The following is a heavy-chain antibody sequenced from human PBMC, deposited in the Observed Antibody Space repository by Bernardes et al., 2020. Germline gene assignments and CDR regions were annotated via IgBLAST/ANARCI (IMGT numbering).Heavy chain of an antibody. CDR1: GFTFSDYG. D-gene: IGHD3-3*01. Sequence: GGSLRLSCTGSGFTFSDYGLSWFRQAPGKGLEWVSFIRSRTYGEPVQYAASVSGRFTLSRDDSTGIAYLQMNSLKVEDTAVYYCSGSAVYDFVLASWGQGALVTVSS. CDR2: IRSRTYGEPV. J-gene: IGHJ4*02. V-gene: IGHV3-49*03. CDR3: SGSAVYDFVLAS.